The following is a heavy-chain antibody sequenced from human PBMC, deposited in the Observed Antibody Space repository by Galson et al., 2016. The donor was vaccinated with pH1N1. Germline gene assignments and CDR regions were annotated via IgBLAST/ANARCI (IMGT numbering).Heavy chain of an antibody. CDR1: GFSLTTSGEG. CDR3: AHSLFFQSLAAAYGVFDI. Sequence: PALVKPTQTLTLTCTFSGFSLTTSGEGVGWIRQSPGKALEWLALIYWNDHKRYSPSLKSRLTITKDTSNNQLVLTMTNMDPVDTATYFCAHSLFFQSLAAAYGVFDIWGQGTLVTVSS. J-gene: IGHJ3*02. V-gene: IGHV2-5*01. CDR2: IYWNDHK. D-gene: IGHD6-13*01.